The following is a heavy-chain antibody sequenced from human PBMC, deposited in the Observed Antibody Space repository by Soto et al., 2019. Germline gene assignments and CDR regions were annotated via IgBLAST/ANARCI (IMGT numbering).Heavy chain of an antibody. CDR2: IRGFSPYT. J-gene: IGHJ6*02. CDR3: ARDRGYDAHDYYYNAMDV. D-gene: IGHD2-15*01. Sequence: GGSLRLSCVASGFTFRTYTMNWVRQAPGKGLEWVSGIRGFSPYTFYAESVKGRFTISRDNAKNSLYLQMNSLGVEDTAVYYCARDRGYDAHDYYYNAMDVWGQGTTVTVSS. CDR1: GFTFRTYT. V-gene: IGHV3-21*01.